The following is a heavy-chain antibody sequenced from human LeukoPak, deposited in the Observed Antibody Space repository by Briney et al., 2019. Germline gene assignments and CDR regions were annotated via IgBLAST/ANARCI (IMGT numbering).Heavy chain of an antibody. CDR3: ARVPVVRGAFDI. CDR2: IYHSGST. J-gene: IGHJ3*02. V-gene: IGHV4-4*02. Sequence: NPSETLSLTCAVSGGSISSSNWWSWVRQPPGKGLEWIGEIYHSGSTNYNPSLKSRVTISVDKSKSQFSLKLSSVTAADTAVYYCARVPVVRGAFDIWGQGTMVTVSS. CDR1: GGSISSSNW. D-gene: IGHD3-10*01.